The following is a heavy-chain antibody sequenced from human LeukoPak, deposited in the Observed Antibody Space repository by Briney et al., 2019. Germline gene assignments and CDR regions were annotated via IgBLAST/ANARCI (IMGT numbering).Heavy chain of an antibody. CDR2: ISHDGSNK. CDR1: GFTFSSYG. CDR3: AKQLEDDYVWAYFDY. J-gene: IGHJ4*02. Sequence: PGRSLRLSCAASGFTFSSYGMHWVRQAPGKGLEWVAVISHDGSNKYYADSVKGRFTISRDNSKNTLYLQMNSLRAEDTAVYYCAKQLEDDYVWAYFDYWGQGTLVTVSS. V-gene: IGHV3-30*18. D-gene: IGHD3-16*01.